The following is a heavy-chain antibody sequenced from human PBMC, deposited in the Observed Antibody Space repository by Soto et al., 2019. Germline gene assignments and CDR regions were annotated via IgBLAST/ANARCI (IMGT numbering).Heavy chain of an antibody. CDR1: GDSLRSFY. CDR2: VRSSGST. D-gene: IGHD2-15*01. Sequence: QVQLQESGPGLVKPSETLSLTCNVSGDSLRSFYWSWIRHSPGKGLEWIGYVRSSGSTNYNPSLNSRVSISVDTSKNQFSLHLTSVTAADTAVYYCARQDTVVVVGHWYFDLWGRGTLVTVSS. J-gene: IGHJ2*01. CDR3: ARQDTVVVVGHWYFDL. V-gene: IGHV4-59*08.